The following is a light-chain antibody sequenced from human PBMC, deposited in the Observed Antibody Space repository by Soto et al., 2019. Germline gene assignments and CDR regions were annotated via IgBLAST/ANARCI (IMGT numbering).Light chain of an antibody. V-gene: IGKV3-11*01. Sequence: EIVLTQSPATLSLSPGEIATLSCSASQGVSSYLAWYQQKPGQAPRLLIYDASNRATGIPARFSGSGSGTDFTLTISSLEPEDFAVYYCQQRSNWLPITFGQGTKVDIK. CDR2: DAS. CDR3: QQRSNWLPIT. J-gene: IGKJ1*01. CDR1: QGVSSY.